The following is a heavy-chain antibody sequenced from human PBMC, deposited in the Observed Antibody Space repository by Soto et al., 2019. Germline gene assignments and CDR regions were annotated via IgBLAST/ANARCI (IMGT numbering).Heavy chain of an antibody. D-gene: IGHD3-3*01. Sequence: ASVKVSCKASGYTFTSYAMHWVRQAPGQRLEWMGWINAGNGNTKYSQKFQGRVTITRDTSASTAYMELSSLRSEDTAVYYCARDTYYDFWSGYYLGYWGQGTLVTVSS. V-gene: IGHV1-3*01. CDR1: GYTFTSYA. CDR3: ARDTYYDFWSGYYLGY. J-gene: IGHJ4*02. CDR2: INAGNGNT.